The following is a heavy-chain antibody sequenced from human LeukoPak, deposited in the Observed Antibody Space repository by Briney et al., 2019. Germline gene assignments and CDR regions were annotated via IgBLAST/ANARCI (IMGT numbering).Heavy chain of an antibody. V-gene: IGHV6-1*01. Sequence: SQTLSLTCAISGDSASTNSASWHWIRQSPSRGLEWLGRTYCRSKWYNDYTVSVKSRITFNPDTSKNQFSLQLNSVTPEDTAVYYCARGHNWSFDYWGQGTLVTVSS. CDR3: ARGHNWSFDY. D-gene: IGHD1-1*01. J-gene: IGHJ4*02. CDR1: GDSASTNSAS. CDR2: TYCRSKWYN.